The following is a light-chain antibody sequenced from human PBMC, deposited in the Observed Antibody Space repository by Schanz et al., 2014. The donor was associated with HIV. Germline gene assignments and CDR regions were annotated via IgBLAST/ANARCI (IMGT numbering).Light chain of an antibody. J-gene: IGKJ3*01. Sequence: ETVLTQSPGSLSLSPGERATLSCRASQSINSRYLAWYQQKPGQAPRLLIYGASSRATGIPDRFSGSGSGTDFTLTISRLEPEDFAVYYCHHYGTSPPAFTFGPGTKVDIK. V-gene: IGKV3-20*01. CDR2: GAS. CDR1: QSINSRY. CDR3: HHYGTSPPAFT.